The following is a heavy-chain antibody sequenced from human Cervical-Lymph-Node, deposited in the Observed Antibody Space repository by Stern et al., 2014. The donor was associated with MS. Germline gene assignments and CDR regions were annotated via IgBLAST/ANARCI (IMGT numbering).Heavy chain of an antibody. CDR3: TKDIQAHYFYAMDV. Sequence: EVQLVESGGGLLQPGRSLRLSCAASGFIFDDFAMHWVRQVPGKGLEWVSGISWNSGNIGYADSVKGRFTISRDNAKNSLYLQMNSLRAEDTALYYCTKDIQAHYFYAMDVWGRGTTVTVSS. D-gene: IGHD6-6*01. CDR1: GFIFDDFA. J-gene: IGHJ6*02. CDR2: ISWNSGNI. V-gene: IGHV3-9*01.